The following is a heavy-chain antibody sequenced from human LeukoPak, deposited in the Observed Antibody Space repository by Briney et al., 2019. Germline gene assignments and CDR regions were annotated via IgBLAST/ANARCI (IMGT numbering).Heavy chain of an antibody. CDR2: ISWNSGSI. D-gene: IGHD6-13*01. Sequence: PGRSLRLSCAASGSTFDDYAMHWVRQAPGKGLEWVSGISWNSGSIGYADSVKGRFTISRDNAKNSLYLQMNSLRAEDTALYYCAKGPSRVAAAGYFDYWGQGTLVTVSS. CDR1: GSTFDDYA. V-gene: IGHV3-9*01. CDR3: AKGPSRVAAAGYFDY. J-gene: IGHJ4*02.